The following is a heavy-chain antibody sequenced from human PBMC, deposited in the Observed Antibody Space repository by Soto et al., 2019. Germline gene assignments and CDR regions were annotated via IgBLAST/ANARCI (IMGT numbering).Heavy chain of an antibody. D-gene: IGHD3-9*01. V-gene: IGHV1-18*04. CDR2: ISAYNGNT. CDR3: ERYFDWLVGYYYYGMDV. Sequence: ASVKVSCKASGYTFTSYGISWVRQAPGQGLEWMGWISAYNGNTNYAQKLQGRVTMTTDTSTSTAYMELRSLRSDDTAVYYCERYFDWLVGYYYYGMDVWGQGTTVTVSS. J-gene: IGHJ6*02. CDR1: GYTFTSYG.